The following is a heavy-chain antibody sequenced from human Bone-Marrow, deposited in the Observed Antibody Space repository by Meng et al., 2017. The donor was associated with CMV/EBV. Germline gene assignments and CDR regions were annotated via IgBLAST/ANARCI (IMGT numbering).Heavy chain of an antibody. J-gene: IGHJ5*01. CDR3: TRDNWGSDS. CDR1: GFIFDDYA. V-gene: IGHV3-9*01. Sequence: SLKISCAGSGFIFDDYAMHWVRQAPGKGLEWVSGISWNSVSIGYVDSVKGRFTISRDNAKNTLFLQMNNLRTEDTAVYYCTRDNWGSDSWGQGTLVTVSS. D-gene: IGHD7-27*01. CDR2: ISWNSVSI.